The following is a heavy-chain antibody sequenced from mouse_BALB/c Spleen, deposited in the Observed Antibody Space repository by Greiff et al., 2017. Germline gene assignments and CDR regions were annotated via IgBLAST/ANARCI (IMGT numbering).Heavy chain of an antibody. CDR3: ARNDYDNPFAY. CDR1: GYTFTSYW. CDR2: INPSNGRT. Sequence: QVQLQQPGAELVKPGASVKLSCKASGYTFTSYWMHWVKQRPGQGLEWIGEINPSNGRTNYNEKFKSKATLTVDKSSSTAYMQLSSLTSEDSAVYYCARNDYDNPFAYWGQGTLVTVSA. J-gene: IGHJ3*01. D-gene: IGHD2-4*01. V-gene: IGHV1S81*02.